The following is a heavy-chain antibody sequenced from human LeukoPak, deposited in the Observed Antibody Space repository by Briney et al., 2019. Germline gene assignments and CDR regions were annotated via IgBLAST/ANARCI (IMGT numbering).Heavy chain of an antibody. V-gene: IGHV4-59*01. J-gene: IGHJ4*02. CDR2: IYYSGST. D-gene: IGHD4-17*01. CDR3: ARDSRGDGLDY. Sequence: SETLSLTCTVSGGSISSYYWSRIRQPPGKGLEWIGYIYYSGSTNYNPSLKSRVTISVDTSKNQFSLKLSSVTAADTAVYYCARDSRGDGLDYWGQGTLVTVSS. CDR1: GGSISSYY.